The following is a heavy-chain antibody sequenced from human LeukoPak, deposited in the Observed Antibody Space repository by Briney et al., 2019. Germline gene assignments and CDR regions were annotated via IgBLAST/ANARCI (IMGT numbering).Heavy chain of an antibody. V-gene: IGHV3-21*01. CDR2: ISSSSSYI. CDR3: ASSRVVITTPGYFDY. D-gene: IGHD3-22*01. J-gene: IGHJ4*02. Sequence: PGGSLRLSCAASGFTFSSYSMNWVRQAPGKGLEWVSSISSSSSYIYYADSVKGRFTISRDNAKNSLYLQMNSLRAEDTAVYYCASSRVVITTPGYFDYWGQGTLVTVSS. CDR1: GFTFSSYS.